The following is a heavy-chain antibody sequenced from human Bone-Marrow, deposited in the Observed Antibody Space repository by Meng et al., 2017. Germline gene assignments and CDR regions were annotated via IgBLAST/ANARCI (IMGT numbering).Heavy chain of an antibody. Sequence: SVKVSCKASGGTFSSYAISWVRQAPGQGLEWMGGIIPIFGTANYAQEFQGRVTITADESTSTAYMELSSLRSEDTAVYYCARSVAAAGIYGMDVWGQGTTVTVSS. CDR2: IIPIFGTA. CDR3: ARSVAAAGIYGMDV. J-gene: IGHJ6*02. D-gene: IGHD6-13*01. V-gene: IGHV1-69*13. CDR1: GGTFSSYA.